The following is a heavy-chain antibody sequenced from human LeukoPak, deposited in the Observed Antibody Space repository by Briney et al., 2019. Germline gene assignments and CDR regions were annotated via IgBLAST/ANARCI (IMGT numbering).Heavy chain of an antibody. J-gene: IGHJ3*02. V-gene: IGHV3-21*01. CDR2: ISSSSSYI. Sequence: GSLRLSCAASGFTFSSYSMNWVRQAPGKGLEWVSSISSSSSYIYYADSVKGRFTISRDNAKNSLYLQMNSLRAEDTAVYYCARHVISGRNPRPGYGDYLPDAFDIWGQGTMVTVSS. CDR1: GFTFSSYS. D-gene: IGHD4-17*01. CDR3: ARHVISGRNPRPGYGDYLPDAFDI.